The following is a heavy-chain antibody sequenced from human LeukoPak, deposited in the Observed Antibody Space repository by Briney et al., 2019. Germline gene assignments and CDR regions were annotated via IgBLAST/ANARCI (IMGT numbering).Heavy chain of an antibody. Sequence: SVKVSCKSSGYTFSYYYIHWVRQAPGQGLEWIGWINPNNGDTNYAQKFQGRVTLTRDTSSTTAYMELTRLTSDDTAVFYCARDRGVAAAGLLDPWGQGTLVTVSS. J-gene: IGHJ5*02. CDR1: GYTFSYYY. D-gene: IGHD6-13*01. V-gene: IGHV1-2*02. CDR2: INPNNGDT. CDR3: ARDRGVAAAGLLDP.